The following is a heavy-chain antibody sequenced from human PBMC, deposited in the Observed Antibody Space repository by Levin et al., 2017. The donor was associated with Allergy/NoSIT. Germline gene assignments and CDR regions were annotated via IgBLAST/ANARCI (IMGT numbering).Heavy chain of an antibody. D-gene: IGHD1-26*01. CDR3: AKAVGVGALIDASDA. J-gene: IGHJ3*01. V-gene: IGHV3-23*01. CDR1: GFTFSSYA. CDR2: ISGSGHYT. Sequence: GESLKISCEASGFTFSSYAMSWVRQAPGKGLEWVSVISGSGHYTYYADSVKGRFTVPRDNSKNTLFLQMNRLRAEDTAIYYCAKAVGVGALIDASDAWGQGTMVTVSA.